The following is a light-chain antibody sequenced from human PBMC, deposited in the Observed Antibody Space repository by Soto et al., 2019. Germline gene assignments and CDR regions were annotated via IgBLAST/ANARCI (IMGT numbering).Light chain of an antibody. V-gene: IGKV3-20*01. CDR1: QSVADN. CDR2: GAS. CDR3: QQYGSSPEWT. J-gene: IGKJ1*01. Sequence: EVVLTQPPATLSVSPGERVTLSCRSSQSVADNLAWFHQRPGQGPRLLISGASTRATGSPDRLSCSGSGTDFTLTIRRLEAEDFAVYYCQQYGSSPEWTFGQGTKVDIK.